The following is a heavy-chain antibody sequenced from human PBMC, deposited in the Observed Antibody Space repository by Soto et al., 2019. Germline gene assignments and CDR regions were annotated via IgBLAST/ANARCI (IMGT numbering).Heavy chain of an antibody. J-gene: IGHJ4*02. V-gene: IGHV1-18*04. CDR1: GYTFTSYG. Sequence: ASVKVSCKASGYTFTSYGISWVRQAPGQGLEGMGWISAYNGNTNYAQKLQGRVTMTTDTSTSTAYMELRSLRSDDTAVYYCAAAYYYDSSGYYPFDYWGQGTLVTVSS. D-gene: IGHD3-22*01. CDR3: AAAYYYDSSGYYPFDY. CDR2: ISAYNGNT.